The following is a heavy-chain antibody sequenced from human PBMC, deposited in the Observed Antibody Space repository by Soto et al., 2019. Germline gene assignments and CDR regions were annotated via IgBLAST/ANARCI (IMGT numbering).Heavy chain of an antibody. CDR1: GYTFTSYA. Sequence: GASVKVSCKSSGYTFTSYAMHWVRQAPRQRLEWMGWINAGNGNTKYSQKFQGRVTITRDTSASTAYMELSSLRSEDTAVYYCASGGIVGATLEDYYYGMDVWGQGTTVTVSS. V-gene: IGHV1-3*01. J-gene: IGHJ6*02. CDR3: ASGGIVGATLEDYYYGMDV. D-gene: IGHD1-26*01. CDR2: INAGNGNT.